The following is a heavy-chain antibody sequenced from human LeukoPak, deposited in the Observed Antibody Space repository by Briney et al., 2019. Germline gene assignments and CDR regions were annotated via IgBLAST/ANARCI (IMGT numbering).Heavy chain of an antibody. CDR2: IWYDGSNK. V-gene: IGHV3-33*06. CDR1: GFTFSSYG. Sequence: GGSLRLSCAASGFTFSSYGMHWVRQAPGKGLEWVAVIWYDGSNKYYADSVKGRFTISRDNSKNTLYLQMNSLRAEDTAVYYCAKEGIGAAGRRFDCWGQGTPVTVSS. J-gene: IGHJ4*02. D-gene: IGHD6-13*01. CDR3: AKEGIGAAGRRFDC.